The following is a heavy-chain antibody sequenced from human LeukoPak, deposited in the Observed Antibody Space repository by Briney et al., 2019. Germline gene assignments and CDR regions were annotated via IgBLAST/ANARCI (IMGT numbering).Heavy chain of an antibody. J-gene: IGHJ4*02. CDR1: GASMNNYY. CDR3: ARSWAAKWELPGQFDS. Sequence: SDTLSLTCTVSGASMNNYYWSWIRQSPEKGLEWLGFVFSRGTTNLNPSFKSRLIMSIDTSKNQFSQRLSSVTAADTAVYFCARSWAAKWELPGQFDSWGQGRLVSVSS. D-gene: IGHD1-26*01. V-gene: IGHV4-59*08. CDR2: VFSRGTT.